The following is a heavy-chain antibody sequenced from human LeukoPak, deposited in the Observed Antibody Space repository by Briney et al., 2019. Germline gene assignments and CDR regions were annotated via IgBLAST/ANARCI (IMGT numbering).Heavy chain of an antibody. J-gene: IGHJ6*02. CDR2: ISYDGTNK. V-gene: IGHV3-30-3*01. Sequence: GGSLRLSCAASGFTFSDYAMHWVRQAPGKGLEWVAVISYDGTNKYYADSVKGRFTTSRDNSKNTLYLQVNSLRAEDTAVYYCARDSYGMDVWGQGTTVTVSS. CDR1: GFTFSDYA. CDR3: ARDSYGMDV.